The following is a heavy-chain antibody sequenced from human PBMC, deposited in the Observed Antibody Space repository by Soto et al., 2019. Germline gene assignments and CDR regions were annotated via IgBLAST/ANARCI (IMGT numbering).Heavy chain of an antibody. CDR2: IHGEGAGT. V-gene: IGHV3-23*01. Sequence: EVQLLESGGGLVQPGGSLRLSCAASGFTFSNYAMSWVRQAPGKGLEWVSLIHGEGAGTYYADSVKGRFTVLRDDSKNTLYLQMDSLRAEDTAVYYCAKDSVSRNGICDPFDIWGQGTMVTVSS. CDR3: AKDSVSRNGICDPFDI. CDR1: GFTFSNYA. D-gene: IGHD3-3*02. J-gene: IGHJ3*02.